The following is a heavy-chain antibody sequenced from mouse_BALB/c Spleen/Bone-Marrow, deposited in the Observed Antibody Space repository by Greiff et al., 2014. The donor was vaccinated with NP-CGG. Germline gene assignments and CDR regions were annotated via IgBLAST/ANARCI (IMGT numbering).Heavy chain of an antibody. CDR3: ASYYRYDRRFAY. V-gene: IGHV14-3*02. Sequence: VQLQQSGAELVKPGASVKLSCTASGFNIKDTYMHWVKQRPEQGLEWIGRIDPANGNTKYNQKFQGKATITADTSSNTAYLQLSSLTSEDSAVYYCASYYRYDRRFAYWGQGTLVTVSA. J-gene: IGHJ3*01. D-gene: IGHD2-14*01. CDR1: GFNIKDTY. CDR2: IDPANGNT.